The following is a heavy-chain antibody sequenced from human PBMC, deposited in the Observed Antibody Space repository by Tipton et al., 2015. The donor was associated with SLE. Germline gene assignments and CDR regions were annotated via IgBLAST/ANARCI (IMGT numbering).Heavy chain of an antibody. CDR2: IYHSGSS. J-gene: IGHJ6*02. Sequence: GLVKPSGTLSLTCAVSGVSISSSHWWSWVRQSPGKGLEWIGEIYHSGSSNYNPSLKSRVTISVDRSKNQFSLKLSSVTAADTAVYYCARSPVSGYYGMDVWGQGTTVTVSS. D-gene: IGHD3-10*01. CDR3: ARSPVSGYYGMDV. V-gene: IGHV4-4*02. CDR1: GVSISSSHW.